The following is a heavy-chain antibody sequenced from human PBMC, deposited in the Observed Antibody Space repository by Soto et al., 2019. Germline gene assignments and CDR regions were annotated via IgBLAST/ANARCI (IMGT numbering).Heavy chain of an antibody. CDR2: VYHSGST. D-gene: IGHD6-6*01. J-gene: IGHJ4*02. CDR3: TSSYSTSSSPDY. Sequence: SETLSLTCIVSGGSMRNYYWNWIRQPPGRGLEWIGYVYHSGSTNYNPSLKSRVSMSVDVSRNHFSLTLHSVTAADTAVYFCTSSYSTSSSPDYWGQGTLVTVSS. CDR1: GGSMRNYY. V-gene: IGHV4-59*01.